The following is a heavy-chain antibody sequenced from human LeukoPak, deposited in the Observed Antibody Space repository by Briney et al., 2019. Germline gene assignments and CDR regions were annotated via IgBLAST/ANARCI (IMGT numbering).Heavy chain of an antibody. CDR2: IYSGGSR. CDR1: GFTVSSNY. J-gene: IGHJ4*02. CDR3: ARGLLRYFDWSFYFDY. D-gene: IGHD3-9*01. Sequence: PGGSLRLSCAASGFTVSSNYMSWVRQDPGKGLEWVSVIYSGGSRYYADSVKGRFTISRDNSKNTLYLQMISLRAEDTAVYYCARGLLRYFDWSFYFDYWGQGTLVTVSS. V-gene: IGHV3-66*02.